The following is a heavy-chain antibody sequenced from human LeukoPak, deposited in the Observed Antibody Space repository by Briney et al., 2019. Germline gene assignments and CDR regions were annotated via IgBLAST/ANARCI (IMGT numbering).Heavy chain of an antibody. CDR3: ARDGPVRGVIAGNRNWFDP. Sequence: ASVKVSCKASGYTFTSYYMHWVRQAPGQGLEWMGIINPSGGSTSCAQKFQGRVTMTRDTSTSTVYMELSSLRSEDTAVYYCARDGPVRGVIAGNRNWFDPWGQGTLVTVSS. CDR1: GYTFTSYY. CDR2: INPSGGST. V-gene: IGHV1-46*01. D-gene: IGHD3-10*01. J-gene: IGHJ5*02.